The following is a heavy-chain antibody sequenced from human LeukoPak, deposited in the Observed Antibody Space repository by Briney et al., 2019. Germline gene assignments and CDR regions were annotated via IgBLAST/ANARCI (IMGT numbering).Heavy chain of an antibody. D-gene: IGHD2-21*02. CDR2: IYYSGST. V-gene: IGHV4-30-2*05. CDR1: GGSISSGGYS. Sequence: PSETLSLTCAVSGGSISSGGYSWSWIRQPPGKGLEWIGYIYYSGSTYYNPSLKSRVTISVDTSKNQFSLKLSSVTAADTAVYYCARAFSGGDHDYWGQGTLVTVSS. J-gene: IGHJ4*02. CDR3: ARAFSGGDHDY.